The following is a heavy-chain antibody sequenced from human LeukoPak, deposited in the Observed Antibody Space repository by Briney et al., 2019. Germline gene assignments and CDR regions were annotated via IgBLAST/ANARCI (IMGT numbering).Heavy chain of an antibody. CDR2: IYHSGST. J-gene: IGHJ4*02. CDR1: GYSISSGYY. V-gene: IGHV4-38-2*02. Sequence: PSETLSLTCTVSGYSISSGYYWGWIRQPPGKGLEWIGSIYHSGSTYYNPSLKSRVTMSVDTSKNQFSLKLSFVTAADTAVYYCARVGSGWLDYWGQGTLVTVSS. CDR3: ARVGSGWLDY. D-gene: IGHD6-19*01.